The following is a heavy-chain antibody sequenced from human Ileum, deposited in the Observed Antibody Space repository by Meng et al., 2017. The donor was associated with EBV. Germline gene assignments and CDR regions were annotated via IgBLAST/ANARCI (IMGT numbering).Heavy chain of an antibody. Sequence: QVQLQQWGAGLLKPSDTLSLTCAVNGGSLGGAYWNWIRQPPGKGLEWIGEIIHGGSPSYNPSLKSRVTISIDTSKNQLSLMLSSVTAADTAVYYCARRPTGIDYWGQGTLVTVSS. J-gene: IGHJ4*02. V-gene: IGHV4-34*12. D-gene: IGHD2-8*02. CDR3: ARRPTGIDY. CDR1: GGSLGGAY. CDR2: IIHGGSP.